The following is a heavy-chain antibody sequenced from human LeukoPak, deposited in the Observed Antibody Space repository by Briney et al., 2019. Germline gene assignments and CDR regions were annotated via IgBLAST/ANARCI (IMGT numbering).Heavy chain of an antibody. CDR3: ASLTTVTHDFDY. Sequence: SETLSLTCTVSGGSISSYYWSWIRQPPGKGLEWIGYIYYSGSTNYNPSLKSRVTISVDTSKDQFSLKLSSVTAADTAVYYCASLTTVTHDFDYWGQGTLVTVSS. CDR2: IYYSGST. J-gene: IGHJ4*02. D-gene: IGHD4-17*01. CDR1: GGSISSYY. V-gene: IGHV4-59*01.